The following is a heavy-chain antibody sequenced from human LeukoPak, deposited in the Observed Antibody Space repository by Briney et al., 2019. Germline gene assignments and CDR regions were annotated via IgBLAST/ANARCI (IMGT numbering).Heavy chain of an antibody. Sequence: GGSLRLSCAASGFTFSGYYMTWIRRAPGKGLEWVSYISGDGSTIDYADAVKGRFTISRDNAENSLYLQMNSLRAEDTALYYCARGGAQGMDVWGQGTTVTVS. J-gene: IGHJ6*02. V-gene: IGHV3-11*01. CDR3: ARGGAQGMDV. D-gene: IGHD1-26*01. CDR1: GFTFSGYY. CDR2: ISGDGSTI.